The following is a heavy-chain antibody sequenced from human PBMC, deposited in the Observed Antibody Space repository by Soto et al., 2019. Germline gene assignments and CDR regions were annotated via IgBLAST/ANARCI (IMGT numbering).Heavy chain of an antibody. CDR2: ISGSGGST. CDR3: AKATRQPYSSSWYDRNFDY. D-gene: IGHD6-13*01. CDR1: GFTFSSYA. V-gene: IGHV3-23*01. Sequence: PGGSLRLSCAASGFTFSSYAMSWVRQAPGKGLEWVSAISGSGGSTYYADSAKGRFTISRDNSKNTLYLQMNSLRAEDTAVYYCAKATRQPYSSSWYDRNFDYWGQGTLVTVSS. J-gene: IGHJ4*02.